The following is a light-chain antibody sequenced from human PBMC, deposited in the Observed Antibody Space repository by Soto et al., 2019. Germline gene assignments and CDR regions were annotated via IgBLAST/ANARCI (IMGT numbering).Light chain of an antibody. V-gene: IGLV2-14*03. Sequence: QSVLTQPASVSGSPGLSITISCTGTSSDVGAYNFVSWYQQHPDKAPKLMIFDVSNRPSGVSNRFSGSKSGNTASLTISGLQADDEADYYCSSHTISSALQVFGTGTKVTVL. CDR3: SSHTISSALQV. CDR1: SSDVGAYNF. J-gene: IGLJ1*01. CDR2: DVS.